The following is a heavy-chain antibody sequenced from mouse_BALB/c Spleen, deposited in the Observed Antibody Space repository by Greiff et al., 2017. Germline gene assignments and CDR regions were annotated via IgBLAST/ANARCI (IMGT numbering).Heavy chain of an antibody. Sequence: EVKLVESGGGLVKPGGSLTLSCAASGFAFSSYDMSWVRQTPEKRLEWVAYISSGGGSTYYPDTVKGRFTISRDNAKNTLYLQMSSLKSEETAMYYCARQGAILYYFDYWGQGTTLTVSS. J-gene: IGHJ2*01. D-gene: IGHD3-1*01. CDR2: ISSGGGST. V-gene: IGHV5-12-1*01. CDR1: GFAFSSYD. CDR3: ARQGAILYYFDY.